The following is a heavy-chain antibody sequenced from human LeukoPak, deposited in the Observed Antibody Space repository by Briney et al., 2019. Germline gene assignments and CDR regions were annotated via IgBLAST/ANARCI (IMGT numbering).Heavy chain of an antibody. Sequence: SETLSLTCAVYGGSFSGYYWSWIRQAPGKGLEWIWYIYYSGSTNYNPSLKSRVSISVDTSKNQSSLKLSSVTAADTAVYYCARQAGDYWGQGTLVTVSS. CDR3: ARQAGDY. D-gene: IGHD6-13*01. CDR2: IYYSGST. J-gene: IGHJ4*02. CDR1: GGSFSGYY. V-gene: IGHV4-59*01.